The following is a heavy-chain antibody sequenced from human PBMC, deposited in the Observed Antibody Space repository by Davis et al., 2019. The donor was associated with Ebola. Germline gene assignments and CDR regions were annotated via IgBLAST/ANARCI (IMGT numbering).Heavy chain of an antibody. CDR1: GGTFSSYA. Sequence: AASVKVSCKASGGTFSSYAISWVRQAPGQGLEWMGGIIPIFGTANYAQKIQGRVTITADESTSTAYMELSSLRSEDTAVYYCARGYCSGGSCFPGLFYGMDVWGQGTTVTVSS. V-gene: IGHV1-69*13. J-gene: IGHJ6*02. D-gene: IGHD2-15*01. CDR3: ARGYCSGGSCFPGLFYGMDV. CDR2: IIPIFGTA.